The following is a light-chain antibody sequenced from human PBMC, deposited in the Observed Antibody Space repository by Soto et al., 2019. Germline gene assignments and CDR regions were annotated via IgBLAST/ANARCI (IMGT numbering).Light chain of an antibody. CDR2: GAS. V-gene: IGKV3-20*01. CDR3: QQYGSSRT. Sequence: EIVLTQSPGTLSLSPGERATLSCRASQSVSSNYLAWYQQKPGQAPRLLIYGASSRATGIPDRFSGSGSGTDFTLTISRLEPEDFAVYYCQQYGSSRTFGPGNQVDIK. CDR1: QSVSSNY. J-gene: IGKJ3*01.